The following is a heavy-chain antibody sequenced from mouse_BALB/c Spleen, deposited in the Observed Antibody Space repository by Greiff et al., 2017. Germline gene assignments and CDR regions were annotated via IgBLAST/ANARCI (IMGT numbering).Heavy chain of an antibody. J-gene: IGHJ2*01. Sequence: VQLQQPGAELVRPGASVKLSCKASGYTFTSYWINWVKQRPGQGLEWIGNIYPSDSYTNYNQKFKDKATLTVDKSSSTAYMQLSSPTSEDSAVYYCTREGSTMITLFDYWGQGTTLTVSS. CDR3: TREGSTMITLFDY. CDR1: GYTFTSYW. V-gene: IGHV1-69*02. CDR2: IYPSDSYT. D-gene: IGHD2-4*01.